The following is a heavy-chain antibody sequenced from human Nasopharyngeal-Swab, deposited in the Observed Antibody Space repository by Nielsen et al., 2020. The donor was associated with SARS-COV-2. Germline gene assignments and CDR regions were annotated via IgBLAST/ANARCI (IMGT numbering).Heavy chain of an antibody. D-gene: IGHD3-16*01. CDR3: AKGLRLGEPFDY. CDR2: ISSSSSYI. CDR1: GFTFSTYS. V-gene: IGHV3-21*04. J-gene: IGHJ4*02. Sequence: GESLKISCAASGFTFSTYSMNWVRQAPGKGLEWVSSISSSSSYIYYADSLKGRFTISRDNAKNSLYLQMNSLRAEDTALYYCAKGLRLGEPFDYWGQGTLVTVSS.